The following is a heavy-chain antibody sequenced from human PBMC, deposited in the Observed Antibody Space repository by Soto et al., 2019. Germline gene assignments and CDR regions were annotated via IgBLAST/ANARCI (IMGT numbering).Heavy chain of an antibody. CDR3: ARDHSNGWTGAEYFHH. Sequence: GGSLRLSCAASGFTFSTYSMNWVRQAPGKGLEWVSSISSSSHYIYYADSVKGRFTISRDNAKSSLFLQMNSLRAEDTAVYYCARDHSNGWTGAEYFHHWGQGTLVTVSS. J-gene: IGHJ1*01. D-gene: IGHD6-19*01. CDR1: GFTFSTYS. CDR2: ISSSSHYI. V-gene: IGHV3-21*01.